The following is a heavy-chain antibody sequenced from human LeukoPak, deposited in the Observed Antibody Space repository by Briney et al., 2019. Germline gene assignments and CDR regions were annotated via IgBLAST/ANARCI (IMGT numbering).Heavy chain of an antibody. Sequence: GGSLRLSCAASGFTFSNYDMHWVRQAPGQGLEWVAAIWYDGSNEYYSDSVKGRFTISRDNSKNTLYLQMNSLRAEDTTVYYCVRDSGIGSRYIHYWGQGTLVTVSS. CDR1: GFTFSNYD. CDR3: VRDSGIGSRYIHY. V-gene: IGHV3-33*01. D-gene: IGHD2-15*01. J-gene: IGHJ4*02. CDR2: IWYDGSNE.